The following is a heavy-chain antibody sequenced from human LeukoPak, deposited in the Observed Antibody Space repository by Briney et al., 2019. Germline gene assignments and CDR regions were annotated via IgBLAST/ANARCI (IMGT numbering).Heavy chain of an antibody. J-gene: IGHJ4*02. Sequence: ASVKVSCKASGYTFTSYYMHWVRQAPGQGLEWMGIINPSGGNTDYAQKFQGRVTMTRDTSTSTVYMDLSGLRSEDTAVYYCARDQGYSSGWYYFDYWGQGTLVTVS. CDR1: GYTFTSYY. CDR3: ARDQGYSSGWYYFDY. CDR2: INPSGGNT. V-gene: IGHV1-46*01. D-gene: IGHD6-19*01.